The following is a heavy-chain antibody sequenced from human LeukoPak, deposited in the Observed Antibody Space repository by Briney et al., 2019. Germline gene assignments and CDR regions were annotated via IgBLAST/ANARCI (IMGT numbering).Heavy chain of an antibody. J-gene: IGHJ3*02. D-gene: IGHD6-6*01. CDR3: ARVDYSSSSTAFDI. CDR2: TYYRSKWYN. V-gene: IGHV6-1*01. CDR1: GDSVSNNSAA. Sequence: SQTLSLTCAISGDSVSNNSAAWNWIRQSPSRGLEWLGRTYYRSKWYNDYAVSVRSRITINPDTSKNQFSLHLNSVTPEDTAVYYCARVDYSSSSTAFDIWGQGTMVTVSS.